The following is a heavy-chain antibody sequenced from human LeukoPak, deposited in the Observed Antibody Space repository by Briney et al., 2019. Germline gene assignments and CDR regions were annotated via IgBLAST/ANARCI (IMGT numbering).Heavy chain of an antibody. CDR1: GGSFSGYY. V-gene: IGHV4-34*01. CDR3: ARVGSSGYYVY. Sequence: TSETLSLTCAVYGGSFSGYYWSWIRQPPGKGLEWIGEINHSGSTNYNPSLKSRVTISVDTSKNQFSLKLSSVTAADTAVYYCARVGSSGYYVYWGQGTLVTVSS. CDR2: INHSGST. D-gene: IGHD3-22*01. J-gene: IGHJ4*02.